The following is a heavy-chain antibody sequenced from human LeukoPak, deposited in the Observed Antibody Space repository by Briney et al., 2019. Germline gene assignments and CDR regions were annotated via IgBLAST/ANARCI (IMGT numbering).Heavy chain of an antibody. D-gene: IGHD5-12*01. Sequence: SETLSLTCTVSRGSISGSIRSYYWSWLRQPPGKGLEWIGYISSSVSVNDNPSLRSRVTISVDTSKNQFFLNLSSVSAADTAVYYCARIPLGYSGAYYFDYWGQGTLVTVSP. V-gene: IGHV4-4*09. J-gene: IGHJ4*02. CDR3: ARIPLGYSGAYYFDY. CDR1: RGSISGSIRSYY. CDR2: ISSSVSV.